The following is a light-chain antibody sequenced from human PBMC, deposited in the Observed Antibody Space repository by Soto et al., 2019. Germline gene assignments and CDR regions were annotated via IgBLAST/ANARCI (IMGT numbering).Light chain of an antibody. V-gene: IGKV1-5*03. CDR1: QNINSW. CDR3: QQYNVYSWT. Sequence: DIHMTQSPSTLSASVGDRVTITCRASQNINSWLAWYQQKPGKAPKLLIYEASSLEKGVPARFGGSVSGTEFTLTISSLQPDDFATYYCQQYNVYSWTFGQGTKVEIK. J-gene: IGKJ1*01. CDR2: EAS.